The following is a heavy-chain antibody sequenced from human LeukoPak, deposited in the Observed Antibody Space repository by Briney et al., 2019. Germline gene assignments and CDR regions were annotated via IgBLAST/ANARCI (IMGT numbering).Heavy chain of an antibody. D-gene: IGHD3-10*01. CDR2: IYHSGST. Sequence: PSETLSLTCAVSGGSISSSNWWSWVRQPPGKGLEWIGEIYHSGSTNYNPSLKSRVTISVDKSKNQFSLKLSSVTAADTAVYYCARREFTWGDRDWFDPWGQGTLVTVSS. CDR1: GGSISSSNW. V-gene: IGHV4-4*02. CDR3: ARREFTWGDRDWFDP. J-gene: IGHJ5*02.